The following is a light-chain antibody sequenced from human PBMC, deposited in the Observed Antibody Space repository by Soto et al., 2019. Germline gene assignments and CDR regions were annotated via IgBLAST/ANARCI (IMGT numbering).Light chain of an antibody. V-gene: IGKV3-11*01. CDR1: QSVNIY. J-gene: IGKJ5*01. CDR2: DAS. Sequence: EIVLTQSPATLSLSPGERATLSCRASQSVNIYLAWYQQKPGQAPRLLIYDASNRATGIPTRFSGSGSGETFTLSITTLYLEVFAVYSCHPLPTRPPLLPFAQGTRLAIK. CDR3: HPLPTRPPLLP.